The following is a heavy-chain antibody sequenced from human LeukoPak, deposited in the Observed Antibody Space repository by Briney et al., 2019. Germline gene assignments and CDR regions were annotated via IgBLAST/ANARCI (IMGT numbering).Heavy chain of an antibody. CDR1: GFTFSTYA. CDR3: ARDFSDDSSGYYGELDY. CDR2: ISFDGVNT. Sequence: GGSLRLSCVASGFTFSTYAIHWVRQAPGKGLAWVAVISFDGVNTFYADSVKGRFTISRDNSKNTLYLQMNSLRAEDTAVYYCARDFSDDSSGYYGELDYWGQGSLVTVSS. D-gene: IGHD3-22*01. J-gene: IGHJ4*02. V-gene: IGHV3-30*04.